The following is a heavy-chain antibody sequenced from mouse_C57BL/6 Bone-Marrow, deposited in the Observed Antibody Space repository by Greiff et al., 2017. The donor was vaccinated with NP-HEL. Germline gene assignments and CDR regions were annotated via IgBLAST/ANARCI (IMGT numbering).Heavy chain of an antibody. J-gene: IGHJ3*01. D-gene: IGHD3-2*02. CDR2: IRNKANGYTT. CDR3: GKGDSSGYAY. V-gene: IGHV7-4*01. Sequence: EVKVVESGGGLVQPGASLRLSCAASGFTFTDYYMSWVRQPPGKAPEWLALIRNKANGYTTEYTASVKGRFTISRDNSQNILYLQMNTLSAEDSATYYCGKGDSSGYAYWGQGTLVTVSA. CDR1: GFTFTDYY.